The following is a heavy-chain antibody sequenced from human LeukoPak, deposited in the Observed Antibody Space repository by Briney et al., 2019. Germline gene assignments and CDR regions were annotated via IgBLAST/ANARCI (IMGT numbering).Heavy chain of an antibody. Sequence: GGSLRLSCAASGFTFSSYSMNWVRQAPGKGLEWVSSISSSSSYIYYADSVKGRFTISRDNAKNSLYLQMNSLRAEDTAVYYCARVRGITNGAFDIWGQGTMVTVSS. J-gene: IGHJ3*02. CDR2: ISSSSSYI. CDR1: GFTFSSYS. CDR3: ARVRGITNGAFDI. D-gene: IGHD2-8*01. V-gene: IGHV3-21*01.